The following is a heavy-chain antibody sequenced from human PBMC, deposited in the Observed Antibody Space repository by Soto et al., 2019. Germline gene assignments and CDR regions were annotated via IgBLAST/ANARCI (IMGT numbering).Heavy chain of an antibody. CDR1: GGSISSSSYY. Sequence: SETLSLTCTVSGGSISSSSYYWGGIHQPPGKGLEWIGSIYNSGSTYYNPSLKSRVTISIDTSKNQFSLKLSSLTAADTAVYYCARLLDGLHFEYWVQGTLVTVSS. CDR2: IYNSGST. D-gene: IGHD3-16*01. J-gene: IGHJ4*02. CDR3: ARLLDGLHFEY. V-gene: IGHV4-39*01.